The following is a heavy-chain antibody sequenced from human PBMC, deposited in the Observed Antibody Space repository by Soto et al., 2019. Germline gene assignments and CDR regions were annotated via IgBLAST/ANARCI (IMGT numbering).Heavy chain of an antibody. CDR3: AKDKSRGVSVTPDY. CDR2: IYHRGTT. V-gene: IGHV4-4*02. J-gene: IGHJ4*02. D-gene: IGHD4-17*01. Sequence: QVQLQESGPGLAKSSETLSLTCTVSGESITTSNWWSWVRQPPGGGLEWIGEIYHRGTTNYNPSLKSRAIISLDKSKNQFSLKVKSVPAADTAMYYCAKDKSRGVSVTPDYWGRGTLVTVSS. CDR1: GESITTSNW.